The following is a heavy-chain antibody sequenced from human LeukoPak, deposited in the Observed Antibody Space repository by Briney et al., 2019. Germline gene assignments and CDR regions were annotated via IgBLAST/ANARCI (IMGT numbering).Heavy chain of an antibody. CDR2: IYYSGST. CDR3: ARIGGYCSGGSCGDAFDI. V-gene: IGHV4-34*01. Sequence: SETLTLTCAVYGGSFSGYYWGWIRQPPGKGLEWIGSIYYSGSTYYNPSLKSRVTISVDTSKNQFSLKLSSVTAADTAVYYCARIGGYCSGGSCGDAFDIWGQGTMVTVSS. D-gene: IGHD2-15*01. CDR1: GGSFSGYY. J-gene: IGHJ3*02.